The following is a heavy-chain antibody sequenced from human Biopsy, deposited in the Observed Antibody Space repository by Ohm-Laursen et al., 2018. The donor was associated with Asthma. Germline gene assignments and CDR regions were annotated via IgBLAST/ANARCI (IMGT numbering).Heavy chain of an antibody. Sequence: SLRLSCTASGFTFSNYGMHWVRQAPGKGLDWVAVISFDGRNKNYTDSVKGRFIISRDNSRNTLHLQMNSLRAEDTAVYYCAKDVFPGWELRRGPDYWGQGTLVTVSS. CDR2: ISFDGRNK. D-gene: IGHD1-26*01. V-gene: IGHV3-30*18. CDR1: GFTFSNYG. J-gene: IGHJ4*02. CDR3: AKDVFPGWELRRGPDY.